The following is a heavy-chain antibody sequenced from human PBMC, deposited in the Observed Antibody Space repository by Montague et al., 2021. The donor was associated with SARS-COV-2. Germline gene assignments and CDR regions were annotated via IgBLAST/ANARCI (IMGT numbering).Heavy chain of an antibody. CDR1: GGSVSSNNYY. V-gene: IGHV4-39*02. Sequence: SETLSLTCTVSGGSVSSNNYYWDWIRQPPGKGLEWIGSIYYSGSTYYNPSLKSRVTISVDTSKNHFSLKLNSVTAADTAVYYCARRGRKRLPLATTSGGFDIWGQGTMVTVSS. J-gene: IGHJ3*02. D-gene: IGHD1-26*01. CDR2: IYYSGST. CDR3: ARRGRKRLPLATTSGGFDI.